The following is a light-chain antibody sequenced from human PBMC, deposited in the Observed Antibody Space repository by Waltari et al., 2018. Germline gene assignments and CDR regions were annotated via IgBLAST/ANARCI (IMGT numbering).Light chain of an antibody. CDR2: EVS. CDR1: DSDVGAYDF. Sequence: QSALTQPASVSGSPGQSLTISCSGTDSDVGAYDFVSWYQQHPGKAPHLIIYEVSKRPSGISNRFSASKSGNTASLTISGLQAEDEADYYCSSYTTSSAPGVFGTGTRVTVL. J-gene: IGLJ1*01. CDR3: SSYTTSSAPGV. V-gene: IGLV2-14*01.